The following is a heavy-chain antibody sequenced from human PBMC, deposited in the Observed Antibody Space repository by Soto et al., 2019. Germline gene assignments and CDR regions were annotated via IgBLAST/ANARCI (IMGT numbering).Heavy chain of an antibody. CDR1: GFSLSNARMG. CDR3: ARILIGSYSSGWYEFTIDY. CDR2: IFSNDEK. J-gene: IGHJ4*02. Sequence: QVTLKESGPVLVKPTETLTLTCTVSGFSLSNARMGVSWIRQPPGKALEWLAHIFSNDEKSYSTSLKSRLTISKDTSKSQVVLTMTNMDPVDTATYYCARILIGSYSSGWYEFTIDYWGQGTLVTVSS. D-gene: IGHD6-19*01. V-gene: IGHV2-26*01.